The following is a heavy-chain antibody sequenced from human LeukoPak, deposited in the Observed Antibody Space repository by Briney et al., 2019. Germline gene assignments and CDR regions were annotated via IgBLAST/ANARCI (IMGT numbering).Heavy chain of an antibody. Sequence: SETLSLTCTVSGGSISSYYWSWIRQPPGKGLEWIGYIYYSGSTNYNPSPKSRVTISVDTSKNQFSLKLSSVTAADTAVYYCARDRGYGDYADAFDIWGQGTMVTVSS. J-gene: IGHJ3*02. D-gene: IGHD4-17*01. CDR2: IYYSGST. V-gene: IGHV4-59*01. CDR3: ARDRGYGDYADAFDI. CDR1: GGSISSYY.